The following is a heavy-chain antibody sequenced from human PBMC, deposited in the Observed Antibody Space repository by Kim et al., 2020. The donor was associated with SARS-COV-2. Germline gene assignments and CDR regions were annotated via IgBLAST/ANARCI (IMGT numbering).Heavy chain of an antibody. J-gene: IGHJ3*02. V-gene: IGHV4-4*02. Sequence: SETLSLTCAVSGGSISSSNWWSWVRQPPGKALEWIGEIYHSGSTNYNPSLKSRVTISVDKSKNQFSLKLSSVTAADTAVYYCARDLPPITVTTTVHAFDIWGQGTMVTVSS. CDR3: ARDLPPITVTTTVHAFDI. CDR2: IYHSGST. D-gene: IGHD4-17*01. CDR1: GGSISSSNW.